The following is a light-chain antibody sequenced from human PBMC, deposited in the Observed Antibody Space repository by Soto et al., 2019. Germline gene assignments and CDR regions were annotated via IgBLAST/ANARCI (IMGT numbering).Light chain of an antibody. CDR3: HQYTSPPWT. Sequence: EILLPLSPGPLTLSPGKRATISCRAIQTVPGNYLAWLQHKPGQAPRLLIYGASNRATGIPDRFSGSGSGTDFTLTIARLEPEDFAVYYCHQYTSPPWTLGQGTKVDIK. V-gene: IGKV3-20*01. CDR1: QTVPGNY. J-gene: IGKJ1*01. CDR2: GAS.